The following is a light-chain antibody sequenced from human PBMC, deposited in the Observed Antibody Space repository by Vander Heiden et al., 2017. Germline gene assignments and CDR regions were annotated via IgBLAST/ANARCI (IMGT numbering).Light chain of an antibody. J-gene: IGKJ4*01. Sequence: DIQMTQSPSSLSASVGDRVTITCQASQDISNYLNWYQQKPGKAPKLLIYDASNFETGVPSRFSASGSGTDFTFTISILQPEDIATYYCQQYDNLPLTFGGGTKVEIK. V-gene: IGKV1-33*01. CDR3: QQYDNLPLT. CDR2: DAS. CDR1: QDISNY.